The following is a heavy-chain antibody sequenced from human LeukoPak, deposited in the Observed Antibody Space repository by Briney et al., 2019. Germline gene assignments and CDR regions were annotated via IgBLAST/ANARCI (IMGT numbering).Heavy chain of an antibody. CDR1: GGSISSSSYY. V-gene: IGHV4-39*01. CDR2: IYYSGST. J-gene: IGHJ4*02. D-gene: IGHD3-22*01. Sequence: PSETLSLTCIVSGGSISSSSYYWGWIRQPPGKGLEWIGSIYYSGSTYYNPSLKSRVTISVDTSKNQFSLKLSSVTAADTAVYYCARHSSYDSSGYYWGQGTLVTVSS. CDR3: ARHSSYDSSGYY.